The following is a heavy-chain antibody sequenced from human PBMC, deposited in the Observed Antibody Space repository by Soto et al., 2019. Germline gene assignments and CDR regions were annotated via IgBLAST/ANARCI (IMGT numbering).Heavy chain of an antibody. J-gene: IGHJ5*02. Sequence: QLQLQESGPGLVKPSETLSLTCTVSGGSISSSSYYWGWIRQPPGKGLEWIGSIYYSGSTYYNPSLKSRVTISVDTSKNQFSLKLSSVTAADTAVYYCARQGGWELRGNWFDPWGQGTLVTVSS. CDR2: IYYSGST. D-gene: IGHD1-26*01. V-gene: IGHV4-39*01. CDR3: ARQGGWELRGNWFDP. CDR1: GGSISSSSYY.